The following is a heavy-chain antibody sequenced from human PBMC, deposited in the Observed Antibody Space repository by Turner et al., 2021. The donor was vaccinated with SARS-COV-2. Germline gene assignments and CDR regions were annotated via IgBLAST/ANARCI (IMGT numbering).Heavy chain of an antibody. J-gene: IGHJ6*02. D-gene: IGHD6-19*01. V-gene: IGHV1-24*01. Sequence: QVQLVQSGAEEKKPGASVKVSCKVSGYTLTELSMHWVRQAPGKGLEWMGGFDPEDGETIYAQKFQGRVTMTEDTSTDTAYMELSSLRSEDTAVYYCATGVAVTGTPSAYYCYYGMDVWGQGTTVTVSS. CDR3: ATGVAVTGTPSAYYCYYGMDV. CDR2: FDPEDGET. CDR1: GYTLTELS.